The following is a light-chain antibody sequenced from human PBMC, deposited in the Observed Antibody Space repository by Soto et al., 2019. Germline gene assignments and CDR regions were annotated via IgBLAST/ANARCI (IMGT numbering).Light chain of an antibody. CDR2: KAS. CDR1: QSISSW. V-gene: IGKV1-5*03. Sequence: DIQMTQSPATLAASVRYGVTSACRASQSISSWLAWYQQKPGKAPKLLIYKASSLESGVPSRFSGSGSGTEFTLTISSLQPDDFATYYCQQYNSYPLTVGGGTKVDI. CDR3: QQYNSYPLT. J-gene: IGKJ4*01.